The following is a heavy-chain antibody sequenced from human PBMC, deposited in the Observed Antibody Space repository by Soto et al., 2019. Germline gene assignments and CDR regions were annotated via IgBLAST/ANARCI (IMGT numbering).Heavy chain of an antibody. J-gene: IGHJ4*02. Sequence: QITLKESGPTLVKPTQTLTLTCTFSGFSLSTSGVGVGWIRQPPGKALEWLAVIYWDDDKRYRPSLKSRLTTTKDTSKNQVVLTVTNIDPVDTAPYYCARKRWSNFDYWGQGTLVTVSS. D-gene: IGHD2-15*01. V-gene: IGHV2-5*02. CDR3: ARKRWSNFDY. CDR2: IYWDDDK. CDR1: GFSLSTSGVG.